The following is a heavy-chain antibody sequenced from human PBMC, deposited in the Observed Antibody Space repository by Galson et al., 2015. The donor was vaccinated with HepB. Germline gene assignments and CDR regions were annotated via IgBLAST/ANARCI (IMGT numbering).Heavy chain of an antibody. D-gene: IGHD1-26*01. Sequence: SLRLSCAASGFTFTRFGMHWVRQAPGKGLEWVALISYDGSVRYYADSVKGRFAISRDDTKNTVFLHLNSLRAEDTAVYYCAKGAWTSPWEPLDHWGQGTLVTVSS. CDR1: GFTFTRFG. CDR2: ISYDGSVR. V-gene: IGHV3-30*18. J-gene: IGHJ4*02. CDR3: AKGAWTSPWEPLDH.